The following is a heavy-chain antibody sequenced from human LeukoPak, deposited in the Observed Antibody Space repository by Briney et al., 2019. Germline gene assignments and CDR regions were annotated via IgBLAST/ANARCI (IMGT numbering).Heavy chain of an antibody. CDR2: INPNSGGT. CDR3: ARGGYGKLGIRLLYGD. D-gene: IGHD7-27*01. CDR1: GYTFTGYY. V-gene: IGHV1-2*02. Sequence: ASVKVSCKASGYTFTGYYMHWVRQAPGQGLEWMGWINPNSGGTNYAQKFQGRVTITRDTSISTAYMELSRLRSDDTAVYYCARGGYGKLGIRLLYGDWGQGTLVTVSS. J-gene: IGHJ4*02.